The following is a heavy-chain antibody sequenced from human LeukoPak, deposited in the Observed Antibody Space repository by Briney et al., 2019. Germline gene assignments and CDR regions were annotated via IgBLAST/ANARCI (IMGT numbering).Heavy chain of an antibody. D-gene: IGHD2-2*01. CDR3: ARVFSRPQRYYMDV. J-gene: IGHJ6*03. Sequence: GASVKVSCKASGYTFTGYYMHWVRQAPGQGLEWMGWINPNSGGTNYAQKFQGRVTMTRDTSISTAYMELSRLRSDDTAVYYCARVFSRPQRYYMDVWGKGTTVTVSS. V-gene: IGHV1-2*02. CDR1: GYTFTGYY. CDR2: INPNSGGT.